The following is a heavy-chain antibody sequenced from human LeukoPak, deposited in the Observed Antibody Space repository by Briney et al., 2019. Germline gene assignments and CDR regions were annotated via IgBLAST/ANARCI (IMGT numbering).Heavy chain of an antibody. CDR3: ARSGYCSGGSCSEYFQH. D-gene: IGHD2-15*01. CDR2: IIPIFGTA. Sequence: RGASVKVSCKASGGTFSSYAISWVRQAPGQGLEWMGGIIPIFGTANYAQKFQGRVTITADESTSTVYMELSSLRSEDTAVYYCARSGYCSGGSCSEYFQHWGQGTLVTVSS. V-gene: IGHV1-69*13. J-gene: IGHJ1*01. CDR1: GGTFSSYA.